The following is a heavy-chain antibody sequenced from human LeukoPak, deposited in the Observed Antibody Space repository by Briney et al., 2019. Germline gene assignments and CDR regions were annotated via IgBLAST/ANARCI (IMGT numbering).Heavy chain of an antibody. CDR2: IYYSGST. J-gene: IGHJ5*02. V-gene: IGHV4-39*01. CDR3: ARGYCSSTTCSPGDNWFDP. CDR1: GGSISTSSYY. D-gene: IGHD2-2*01. Sequence: SETLSLTCTVSGGSISTSSYYWGWIRQPPGKGPEWIGSIYYSGSTYYNPSLKSRVTISVDTSRKQFSLKLSSVTAADTAVYYCARGYCSSTTCSPGDNWFDPWGQRTLVTVSS.